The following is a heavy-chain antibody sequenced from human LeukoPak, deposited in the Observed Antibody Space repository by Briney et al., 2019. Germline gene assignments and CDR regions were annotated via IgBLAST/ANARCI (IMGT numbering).Heavy chain of an antibody. D-gene: IGHD3-3*01. CDR1: GFTFNNYA. Sequence: PGGSLRLSCAASGFTFNNYALTWVRQTPGKGLECVSAISGDGVSPYYADSVKGRFTISRDNSKDTVYLQMNSLRVDDTALYHCAKSYDTSTSPDHWGQGILVSVSS. CDR3: AKSYDTSTSPDH. J-gene: IGHJ5*02. V-gene: IGHV3-23*01. CDR2: ISGDGVSP.